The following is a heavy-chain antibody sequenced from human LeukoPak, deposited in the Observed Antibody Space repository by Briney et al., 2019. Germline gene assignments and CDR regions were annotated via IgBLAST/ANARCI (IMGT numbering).Heavy chain of an antibody. CDR1: GYTFTSYA. CDR2: INTNTGNP. D-gene: IGHD6-13*01. J-gene: IGHJ4*02. Sequence: ASVKVSCKASGYTFTSYAMNWVRQAPGQGLEWMGWINTNTGNPTYAQGFTGRFVFSLDTSVSTEYLQISSLKAEDTVVYYCARGGIAAAAPIDYWGQGTLVTVSS. CDR3: ARGGIAAAAPIDY. V-gene: IGHV7-4-1*02.